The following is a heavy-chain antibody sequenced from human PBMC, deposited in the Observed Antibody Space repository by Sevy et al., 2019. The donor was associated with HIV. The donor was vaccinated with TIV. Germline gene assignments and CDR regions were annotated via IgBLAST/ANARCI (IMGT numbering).Heavy chain of an antibody. D-gene: IGHD3-22*01. V-gene: IGHV3-23*01. J-gene: IGHJ4*02. CDR2: ISGSYNST. Sequence: GGSLRLTCAASGFTFSIYAMSWVRQAPGKGLEWVSGISGSYNSTYYADSVKGRFTISRDNSKNTLYLQMNSLRAEDTAVYYCAKDLYYDTSLFDYWGQGTLVTVSS. CDR3: AKDLYYDTSLFDY. CDR1: GFTFSIYA.